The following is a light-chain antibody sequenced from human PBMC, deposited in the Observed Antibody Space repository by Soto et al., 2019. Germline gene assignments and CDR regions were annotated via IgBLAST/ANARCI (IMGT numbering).Light chain of an antibody. J-gene: IGLJ1*01. CDR3: SSYTTSSNYV. CDR2: EVS. CDR1: SSDVGSYNF. V-gene: IGLV2-14*01. Sequence: QSVLTQPASESGSPGQSITISCTGTSSDVGSYNFVSWYQQLPGKAPKLMIYEVSNRPSGVSNRFSGSKSGNTASLTISGLQAEDEADYYCSSYTTSSNYVFGSGTKVTVL.